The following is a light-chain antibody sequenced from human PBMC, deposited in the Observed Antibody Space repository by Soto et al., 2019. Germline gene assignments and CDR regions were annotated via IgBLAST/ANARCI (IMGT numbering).Light chain of an antibody. CDR3: CSYAGSYTVL. CDR1: SSDVGGYNY. J-gene: IGLJ2*01. CDR2: DVS. V-gene: IGLV2-11*01. Sequence: QSALTQPRSVSGSPGQSVTISCTGTSSDVGGYNYVSWYQQHPGKAPKLMIYDVSKRPSGVPDRFSGSKSGNTASLTISGLKAEDEADYYCCSYAGSYTVLFGGGTKVTVL.